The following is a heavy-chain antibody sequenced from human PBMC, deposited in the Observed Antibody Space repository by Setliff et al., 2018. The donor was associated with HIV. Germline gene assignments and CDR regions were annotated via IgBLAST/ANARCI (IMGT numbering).Heavy chain of an antibody. CDR1: GDSTSNSY. CDR3: ARDVLKSNYLGYYYYLDV. CDR2: LHASGNT. D-gene: IGHD3-9*01. V-gene: IGHV4-4*07. Sequence: LSLTCSVSGDSTSNSYWSWIRQPAGKGLEWIGRLHASGNTNYNPSLKSRVTMSIDTSKNQLSLRLTSVTAADTAVYYCARDVLKSNYLGYYYYLDVWGKGTTITVSS. J-gene: IGHJ6*03.